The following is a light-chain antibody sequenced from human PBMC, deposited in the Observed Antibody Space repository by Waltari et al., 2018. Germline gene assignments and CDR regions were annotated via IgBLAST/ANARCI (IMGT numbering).Light chain of an antibody. CDR1: QSVRSF. J-gene: IGKJ4*01. V-gene: IGKV3-11*01. CDR2: EAS. CDR3: QQCDNWPPLT. Sequence: ELVLTQSPATLSLSPGERATPSCRASQSVRSFVAWYQHKPGKAPRLLIYEASKRATGVTDRFSGSGSGTDFSLTISSLEPEDFAVYYCQQCDNWPPLTFGGGTKVE.